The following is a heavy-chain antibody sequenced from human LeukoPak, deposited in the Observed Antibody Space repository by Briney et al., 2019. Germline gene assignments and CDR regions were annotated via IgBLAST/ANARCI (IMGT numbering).Heavy chain of an antibody. CDR3: ARVTHTELSTWFDP. Sequence: GASVTVSCKASGGTFNNYAINWVRQAPGQGLEWMGGIIPIFGSSNYAQKFQGRVTITADESTTTAYMELSSLRSEDTAVYYCARVTHTELSTWFDPWGQGTPVTASS. CDR2: IIPIFGSS. CDR1: GGTFNNYA. J-gene: IGHJ5*02. D-gene: IGHD5-18*01. V-gene: IGHV1-69*13.